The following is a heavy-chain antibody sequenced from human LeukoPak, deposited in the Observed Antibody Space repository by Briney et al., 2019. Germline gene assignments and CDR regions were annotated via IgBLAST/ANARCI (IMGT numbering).Heavy chain of an antibody. D-gene: IGHD1-26*01. Sequence: PSETLSLTCAVSDCSISSGYYWGWIRQPPGKGLEWIGNIYHGGNTYYNPSLKSRVTLSVDTSKNQFSLRLTSVTAADTAVYYCAGSYSDYYFDYWGQGTLVTVSS. CDR1: DCSISSGYY. CDR3: AGSYSDYYFDY. V-gene: IGHV4-38-2*01. J-gene: IGHJ4*02. CDR2: IYHGGNT.